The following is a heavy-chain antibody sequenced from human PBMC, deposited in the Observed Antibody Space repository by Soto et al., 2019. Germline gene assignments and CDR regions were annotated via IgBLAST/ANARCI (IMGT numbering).Heavy chain of an antibody. CDR3: AKGGSGSYPNY. CDR1: GFTFSSYA. Sequence: EVQLSESGGGLVQPGGSLRLSCAASGFTFSSYAMNWVRQAPGKGLEWVSGISGSGGNTFYADSVKGRFTISRDNSKNTLSLQMNSLRAEDTALYYCAKGGSGSYPNYWGQGTLVTVSS. D-gene: IGHD1-26*01. CDR2: ISGSGGNT. V-gene: IGHV3-23*01. J-gene: IGHJ4*02.